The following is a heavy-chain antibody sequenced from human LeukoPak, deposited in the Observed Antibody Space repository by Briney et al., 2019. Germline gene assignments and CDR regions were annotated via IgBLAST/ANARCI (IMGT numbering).Heavy chain of an antibody. Sequence: GESLKISCKGSGYSFTNYWIGWVRQMPGKGLEWMGIIYPGDSDTSYSPSFQGQVTFSADKSISTTYLQWSSMKASDTAMYYCARLPGYCTGGSCYFDYWGQGTLVTVPS. CDR1: GYSFTNYW. CDR2: IYPGDSDT. D-gene: IGHD2-15*01. CDR3: ARLPGYCTGGSCYFDY. J-gene: IGHJ4*02. V-gene: IGHV5-51*01.